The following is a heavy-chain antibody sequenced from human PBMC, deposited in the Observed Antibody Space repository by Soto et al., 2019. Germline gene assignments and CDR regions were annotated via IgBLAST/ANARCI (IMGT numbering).Heavy chain of an antibody. CDR1: GFTFSTYP. J-gene: IGHJ4*02. D-gene: IGHD3-9*01. V-gene: IGHV3-23*03. CDR3: AKDRQPDGIWTFDL. Sequence: GALRLSCAASGFTFSTYPMNWFHQAPGKGLEWVAGIFPGGSTYYANSVKGRFTISRDHSQSSVFLQMSSLRDEDTAVYYCAKDRQPDGIWTFDLWGQGTLVTVSS. CDR2: IFPGGST.